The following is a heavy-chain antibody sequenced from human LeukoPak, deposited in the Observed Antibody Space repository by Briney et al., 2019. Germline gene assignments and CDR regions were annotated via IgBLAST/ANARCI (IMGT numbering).Heavy chain of an antibody. Sequence: PSETLSLTCTVSGGSVTSSSYYWGWIRQPPGKGLEWNGSIYSGGAIYYNPSLKSRATVSVDTSKNQLSLKLSSVTAADTAVYYCARRDHCSTSCYFDYWGQGTLVTVSS. V-gene: IGHV4-39*01. CDR2: IYSGGAI. CDR3: ARRDHCSTSCYFDY. J-gene: IGHJ4*02. CDR1: GGSVTSSSYY. D-gene: IGHD2-2*01.